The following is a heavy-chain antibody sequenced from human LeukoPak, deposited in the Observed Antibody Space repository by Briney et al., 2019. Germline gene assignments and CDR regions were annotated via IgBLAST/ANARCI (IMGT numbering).Heavy chain of an antibody. CDR3: ARLVDSSGVVVVTDDAFDI. Sequence: SETLSLTCTVSGGSISSHYWSWIRQPPGKGLEWIGEINHSGSTKYNPSLKSRVTISVDTSENQFSLKLSSVTAADTAVYYCARLVDSSGVVVVTDDAFDIWGQGTMVTVSS. CDR1: GGSISSHY. D-gene: IGHD3-22*01. V-gene: IGHV4-34*01. J-gene: IGHJ3*02. CDR2: INHSGST.